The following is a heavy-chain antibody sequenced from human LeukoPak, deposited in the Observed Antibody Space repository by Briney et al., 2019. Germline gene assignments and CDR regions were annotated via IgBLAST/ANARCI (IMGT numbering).Heavy chain of an antibody. CDR1: GFTFSNFG. J-gene: IGHJ4*02. Sequence: PGGSLRLSCAASGFTFSNFGMHWVRQAPGKGLEWVAVISYDGSSKYYADSVKGRVTISRVQSTNTVYLQMNSLRADDTAVYYCAKAHCSSTSCSRADNWGQGTLVTVSS. V-gene: IGHV3-30*18. D-gene: IGHD2-2*01. CDR2: ISYDGSSK. CDR3: AKAHCSSTSCSRADN.